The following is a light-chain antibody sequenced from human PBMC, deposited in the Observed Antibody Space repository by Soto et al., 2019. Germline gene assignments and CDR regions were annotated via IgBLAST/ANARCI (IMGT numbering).Light chain of an antibody. CDR3: QQYGNSPRT. Sequence: RATLSCMSSQSVSSNSFAWYQQKPGQAPRLLIYNASNRATGIPDRFSGSGSGTDFTLTISRLEPEDFAVYFCQQYGNSPRTFGQGTRLEIK. J-gene: IGKJ5*01. CDR2: NAS. V-gene: IGKV3-20*01. CDR1: QSVSSNS.